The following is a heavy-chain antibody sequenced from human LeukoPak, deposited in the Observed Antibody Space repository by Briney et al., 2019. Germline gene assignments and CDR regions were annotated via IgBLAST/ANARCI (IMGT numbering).Heavy chain of an antibody. V-gene: IGHV4-34*01. D-gene: IGHD3-22*01. CDR3: ARVRRGSGYPY. Sequence: PSETLSLTCAVYGGSFSGYYWSWIRQPPGKGLEWIGEINHSGSTNYNPSLKSRVTISVDKSKNQFSLKLSSVTAADTAVYYCARVRRGSGYPYWGQGTLVTVSS. CDR1: GGSFSGYY. J-gene: IGHJ4*02. CDR2: INHSGST.